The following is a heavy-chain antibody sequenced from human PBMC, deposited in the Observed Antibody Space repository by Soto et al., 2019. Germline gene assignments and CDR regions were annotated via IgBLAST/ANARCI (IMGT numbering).Heavy chain of an antibody. CDR1: GYTFTSYG. J-gene: IGHJ6*02. CDR2: ISAYNGNT. D-gene: IGHD3-9*01. CDR3: ARVWRYFDWSLGGYYYYGMDV. V-gene: IGHV1-18*04. Sequence: GASVKVSCKASGYTFTSYGISWVRQAPGQGLEWMGWISAYNGNTNYAQKLQGRVTMTTDTSTSTAYMELRSLRSDDTAVYYCARVWRYFDWSLGGYYYYGMDVWGQGTTVTVSS.